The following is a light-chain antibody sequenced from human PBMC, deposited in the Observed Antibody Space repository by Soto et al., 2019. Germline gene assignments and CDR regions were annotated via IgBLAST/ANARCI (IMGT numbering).Light chain of an antibody. CDR2: DAS. CDR3: QQYNTYST. V-gene: IGKV1-5*01. J-gene: IGKJ5*01. CDR1: QSISRW. Sequence: DIQMTQSPSTLSSSXGXXVXXXXRASQSISRWLAWYQQKPGKAPQALIYDASSLKSGVPSRFSGNGSGTEFTLTISSLQPDDFATYYCQQYNTYSTFGQGTRLEIK.